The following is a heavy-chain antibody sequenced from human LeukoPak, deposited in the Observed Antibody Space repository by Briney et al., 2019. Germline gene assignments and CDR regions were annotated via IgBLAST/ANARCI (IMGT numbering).Heavy chain of an antibody. Sequence: ASVKVSCKASGYTFTGYYMHWVRQAPGQGLEWVGWINPNSGGTNYAQKFQGRVTMTRDTSISTAYMELSRLRSDDTAVYYCARDPRREWELQTYYFDYWGQGTLVTVSS. CDR2: INPNSGGT. V-gene: IGHV1-2*02. CDR1: GYTFTGYY. D-gene: IGHD1-26*01. J-gene: IGHJ4*02. CDR3: ARDPRREWELQTYYFDY.